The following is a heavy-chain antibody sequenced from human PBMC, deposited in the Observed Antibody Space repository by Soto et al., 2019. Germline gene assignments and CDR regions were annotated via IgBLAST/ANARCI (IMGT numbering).Heavy chain of an antibody. J-gene: IGHJ4*02. D-gene: IGHD3-22*01. CDR3: ARDDRSGYFFDY. V-gene: IGHV4-30-2*01. Sequence: QLQLQESGSGLVKPSQTLSLTCAVSGDSISSGGYSWNWIRQPPGKGLEWIGYIYHSGGTDYNPSLKSRVTISVDRSKKQFSLNLRSVTAADTAVYYCARDDRSGYFFDYWGQGTLVTVSS. CDR1: GDSISSGGYS. CDR2: IYHSGGT.